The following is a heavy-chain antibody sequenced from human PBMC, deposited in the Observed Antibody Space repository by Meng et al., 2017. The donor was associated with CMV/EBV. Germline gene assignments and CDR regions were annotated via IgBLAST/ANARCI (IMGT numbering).Heavy chain of an antibody. Sequence: GESLKISSAASGFTVSSNYMTWVRQAPGKGLEWVSVIYSGGSTYYADFVKGRFTISRDNSKNTLYLQMNSLRAEDTAVYYCARGGYWGQGTLVTVSS. CDR3: ARGGY. V-gene: IGHV3-53*01. CDR1: GFTVSSNY. J-gene: IGHJ4*02. CDR2: IYSGGST.